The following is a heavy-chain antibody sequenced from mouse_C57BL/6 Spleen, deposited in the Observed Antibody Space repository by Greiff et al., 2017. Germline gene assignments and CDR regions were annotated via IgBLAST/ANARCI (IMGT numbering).Heavy chain of an antibody. V-gene: IGHV1-82*01. CDR1: GYAFSSSW. Sequence: QVQLQQSGPELVKPGASVKISCKASGYAFSSSWMNWVKQRPGKGLEWIGRIYPGDGDTNYNGKFKGKATLTADKSSSTAYMQLSSLTSEDSAVYFCYYYGRSFYFDYWGQGTTLTVSS. CDR3: YYYGRSFYFDY. J-gene: IGHJ2*01. D-gene: IGHD1-1*01. CDR2: IYPGDGDT.